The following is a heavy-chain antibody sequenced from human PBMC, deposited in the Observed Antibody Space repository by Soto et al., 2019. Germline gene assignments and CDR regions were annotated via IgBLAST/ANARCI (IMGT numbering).Heavy chain of an antibody. CDR1: GDSISSADYF. Sequence: KTSETLSLTCNVSGDSISSADYFWTWIRQSPGKGLEWMGYIFHSGTTYYNPSLKGRLLISIEISKNQFSLRLTSVTAADSAVYFCAREPYLPKASNDFWGRGTLVTVYS. V-gene: IGHV4-30-4*01. D-gene: IGHD4-4*01. J-gene: IGHJ4*02. CDR3: AREPYLPKASNDF. CDR2: IFHSGTT.